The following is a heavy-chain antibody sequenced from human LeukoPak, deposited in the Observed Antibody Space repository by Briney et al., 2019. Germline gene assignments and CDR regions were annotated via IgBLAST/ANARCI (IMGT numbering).Heavy chain of an antibody. CDR1: GFIFSSYA. CDR3: AGGANYYYYGMDV. J-gene: IGHJ6*02. Sequence: HPGGSLRLSCAASGFIFSSYAMHWVRQAPGKGLEWVAIISYDESNNYYADSVKGRFTISRDNSKNTLYLQMNSLRLEDTALYYCAGGANYYYYGMDVWGQGTTVT. CDR2: ISYDESNN. V-gene: IGHV3-30-3*01. D-gene: IGHD3-10*01.